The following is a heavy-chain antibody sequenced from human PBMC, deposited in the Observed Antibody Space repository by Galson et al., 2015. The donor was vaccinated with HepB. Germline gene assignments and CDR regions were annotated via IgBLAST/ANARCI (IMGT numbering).Heavy chain of an antibody. CDR3: ARTYSSGWYGYFDI. V-gene: IGHV2-70*11. Sequence: PALVKPTQTLTLTCTFSGFSLSTSGMCVSWIRQPPGKALEWLARIDWEDDKYYSTSLRTRFTISKETPKNQVVLTMTNMDPMDTATYYCARTYSSGWYGYFDIWGQGTMVTVSS. CDR1: GFSLSTSGMC. D-gene: IGHD6-19*01. J-gene: IGHJ3*02. CDR2: IDWEDDK.